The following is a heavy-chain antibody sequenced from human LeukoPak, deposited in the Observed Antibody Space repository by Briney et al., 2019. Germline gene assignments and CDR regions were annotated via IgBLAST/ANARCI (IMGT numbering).Heavy chain of an antibody. CDR3: ARRHWGGDCHSSFYYYSGLDV. V-gene: IGHV1-69*13. J-gene: IGHJ6*02. CDR1: GGTLTSYA. Sequence: ASVKVSCKASGGTLTSYAISWVRQAPGQGREWMGGIIPLFGTPDNTQKFQGRVTITADEATSTAYMALTSLTSDDTAMYFCARRHWGGDCHSSFYYYSGLDVWGQGTTVTVSS. CDR2: IIPLFGTP. D-gene: IGHD2-21*02.